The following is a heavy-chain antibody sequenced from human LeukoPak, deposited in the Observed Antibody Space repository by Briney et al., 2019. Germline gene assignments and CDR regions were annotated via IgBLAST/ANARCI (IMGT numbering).Heavy chain of an antibody. D-gene: IGHD3-22*01. CDR1: GGSMSSYY. Sequence: TSETLSLTCTVSGGSMSSYYWSWPRQPPGKGLEWIGYISYSGSTNYNPSLKSRVTISVDTSKNHFSLKLSSVTAADTAVYYCARDRRYYDTSGIVYYDAMDVWGQGTTVTVSS. CDR2: ISYSGST. J-gene: IGHJ6*02. V-gene: IGHV4-59*01. CDR3: ARDRRYYDTSGIVYYDAMDV.